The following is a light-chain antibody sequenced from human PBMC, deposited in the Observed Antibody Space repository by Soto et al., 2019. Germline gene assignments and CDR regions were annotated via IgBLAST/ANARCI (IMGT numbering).Light chain of an antibody. J-gene: IGKJ1*01. Sequence: DIVLTQSPATLSLSPGERATLSCRASQSVSNFLAWYQQKPGQAPRLLIYDASNRATGIPARSSGSGFGTDFTLTISSLEPEDFAVYYCHQRNKWRTFGQGTKVDI. CDR2: DAS. V-gene: IGKV3-11*01. CDR3: HQRNKWRT. CDR1: QSVSNF.